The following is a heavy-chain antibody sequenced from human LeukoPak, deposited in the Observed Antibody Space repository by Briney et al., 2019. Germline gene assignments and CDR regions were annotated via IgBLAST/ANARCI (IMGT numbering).Heavy chain of an antibody. V-gene: IGHV4-59*01. Sequence: SETLSLTCTVSGGSISSYYWSWIRQPPGKGLEWIGYIYYSGSTNYNPSLKGRVTISVDTSKNQFSLKLSSVTAADTAVYYCARDQGGATSYWGQGTLVTVSS. CDR1: GGSISSYY. CDR2: IYYSGST. CDR3: ARDQGGATSY. J-gene: IGHJ4*02. D-gene: IGHD1-26*01.